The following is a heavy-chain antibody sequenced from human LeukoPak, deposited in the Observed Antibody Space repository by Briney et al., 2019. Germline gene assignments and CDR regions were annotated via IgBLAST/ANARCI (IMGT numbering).Heavy chain of an antibody. CDR3: ARGDRSEAGAYNWFDP. CDR2: IKQDGSEK. CDR1: GFTFSSYW. V-gene: IGHV3-7*01. D-gene: IGHD3-22*01. Sequence: GGSVTLFCAASGFTFSSYWMSGVRQAPGRGLEGVANIKQDGSEKYYGDSVRGLFTISTDNTKKSRYLQMNRLRAENTAVYYCARGDRSEAGAYNWFDPWGQGTLVTVSS. J-gene: IGHJ5*02.